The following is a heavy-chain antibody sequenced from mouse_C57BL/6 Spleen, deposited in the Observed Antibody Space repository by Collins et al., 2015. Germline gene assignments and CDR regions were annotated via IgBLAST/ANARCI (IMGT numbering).Heavy chain of an antibody. CDR2: IYPGDGDT. CDR3: ARCPSIYHGNYGVFYYFDY. CDR1: DYAFSNSW. J-gene: IGHJ2*01. Sequence: QVQLQQSGPELVKPGAPVKISCKASDYAFSNSWMNWVKQRPGKGLEWIGRIYPGDGDTNYNGKFKGKATLTADKSSSTAYMQLSSLTSEDSAVYFCARCPSIYHGNYGVFYYFDYWGQGTTLTVSS. D-gene: IGHD2-1*01. V-gene: IGHV1-82*01.